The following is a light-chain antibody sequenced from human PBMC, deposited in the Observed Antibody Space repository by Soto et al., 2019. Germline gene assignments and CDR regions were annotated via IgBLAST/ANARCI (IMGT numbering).Light chain of an antibody. J-gene: IGLJ2*01. CDR3: CSYAHSPTFVI. CDR1: SRDVGSYNL. Sequence: QSALTQPASVSGSPGQSITISCTGPSRDVGSYNLVSWYQQHPGKAPKLIIYEGTKGPSGIPNRFSGSRSGNTATLTISGLQAEDEADYYCCSYAHSPTFVIFGGGTKLTVL. V-gene: IGLV2-23*03. CDR2: EGT.